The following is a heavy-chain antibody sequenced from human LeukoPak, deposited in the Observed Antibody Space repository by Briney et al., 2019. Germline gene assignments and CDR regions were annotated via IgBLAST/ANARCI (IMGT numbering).Heavy chain of an antibody. Sequence: GGSLRLSCAASGFTFSSYAMSWVRQAPGKGLERVSAISDSGGHTYYADSVKGRFTISRDSFKNTLYLKMNSLRAEDTAVYYCAKGLIEGYSGYGHFDYWGQGTLVTVSS. J-gene: IGHJ4*02. V-gene: IGHV3-23*01. CDR1: GFTFSSYA. D-gene: IGHD5-12*01. CDR2: ISDSGGHT. CDR3: AKGLIEGYSGYGHFDY.